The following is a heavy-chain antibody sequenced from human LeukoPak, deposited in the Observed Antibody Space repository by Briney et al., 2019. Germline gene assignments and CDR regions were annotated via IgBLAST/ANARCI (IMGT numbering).Heavy chain of an antibody. D-gene: IGHD3-22*01. CDR3: ARDDRGFNDF. J-gene: IGHJ4*02. V-gene: IGHV3-33*08. Sequence: GGSLRLSCAASGFTFSSKGMSWVRQAPGKGLEWVAVIWYDGSNKYYADSVKGRFTISRDNSKNTLYLQMNSLRAEDTAVYYCARDDRGFNDFWGQGTLVTVSS. CDR1: GFTFSSKG. CDR2: IWYDGSNK.